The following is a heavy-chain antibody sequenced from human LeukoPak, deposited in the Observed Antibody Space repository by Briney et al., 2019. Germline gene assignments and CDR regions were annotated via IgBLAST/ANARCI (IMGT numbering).Heavy chain of an antibody. V-gene: IGHV4-34*01. CDR3: ARFSGKITMVRGVFFDP. CDR1: GGSFSGYY. D-gene: IGHD3-10*01. Sequence: PSETLSLTCAVYGGSFSGYYWSCIRQPPGKGLEWIGEINHSGSTNYNPSLKSRVTISVDTSENQFSLKLRSVTAADTAVYYCARFSGKITMVRGVFFDPWGQGTLVTVSS. J-gene: IGHJ5*02. CDR2: INHSGST.